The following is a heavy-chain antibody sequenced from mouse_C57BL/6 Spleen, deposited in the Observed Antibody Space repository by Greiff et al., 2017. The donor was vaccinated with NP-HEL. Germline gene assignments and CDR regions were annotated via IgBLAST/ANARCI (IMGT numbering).Heavy chain of an antibody. CDR1: GYTFTSYD. J-gene: IGHJ2*01. V-gene: IGHV1-85*01. CDR3: ARTVVATEDYFDY. Sequence: VNLVESGPELVKPGASVKLSCKASGYTFTSYDINWVKQRPGQGLEWIGWIYPRDGSTKYNEKFKGKATLTVDTSSSTAYMELHSLTSEDSAVYFCARTVVATEDYFDYWGQGTTLTVSS. CDR2: IYPRDGST. D-gene: IGHD1-1*01.